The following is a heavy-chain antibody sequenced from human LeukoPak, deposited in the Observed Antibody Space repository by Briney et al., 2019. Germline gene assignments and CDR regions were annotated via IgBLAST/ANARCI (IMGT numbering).Heavy chain of an antibody. J-gene: IGHJ4*02. CDR1: GASTSRYY. D-gene: IGHD5-18*01. CDR2: VSKTGST. CDR3: ASGGDTAKTGY. V-gene: IGHV4-59*08. Sequence: SETLSLTCTVSGASTSRYYWSWVRQPPGKGLEWIGYVSKTGSTTNYNPSLKRRVTISIDTSKNQFSLRLSSVTAADTAVYYCASGGDTAKTGYWGQGTLVTVSS.